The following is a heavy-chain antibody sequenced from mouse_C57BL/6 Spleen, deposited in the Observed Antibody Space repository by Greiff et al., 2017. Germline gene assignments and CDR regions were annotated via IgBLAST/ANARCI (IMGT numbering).Heavy chain of an antibody. CDR3: ARNRDYYGSSYRYAMDY. Sequence: QVQLQQSGPELVKPGASVKISCKASGYSFTSYYIHWVKQRPGQGLEWIGWIYPGSGNTKYNEKFKGKATLTADTSSSTAYMQLSSLPSEDSAVYYCARNRDYYGSSYRYAMDYWGQGTSVTVSS. D-gene: IGHD1-1*01. J-gene: IGHJ4*01. CDR2: IYPGSGNT. V-gene: IGHV1-66*01. CDR1: GYSFTSYY.